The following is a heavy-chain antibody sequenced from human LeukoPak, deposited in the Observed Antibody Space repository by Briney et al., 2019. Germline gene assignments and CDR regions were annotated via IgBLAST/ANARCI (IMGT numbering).Heavy chain of an antibody. Sequence: GGSLRLSCAASGFTFSSYGMHWVRQAPGEGLEWVAFIRHDETRIFYGDSVKGRFTISRDNSKNTVYLQLNSLSAEDTALYYCAKSVIPNSYQGTYYMDVWGKGTTVTVFS. V-gene: IGHV3-30*02. CDR3: AKSVIPNSYQGTYYMDV. J-gene: IGHJ6*03. CDR2: IRHDETRI. CDR1: GFTFSSYG. D-gene: IGHD3-16*02.